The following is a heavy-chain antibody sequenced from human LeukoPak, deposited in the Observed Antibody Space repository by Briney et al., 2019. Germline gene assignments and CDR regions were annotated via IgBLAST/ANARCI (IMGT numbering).Heavy chain of an antibody. V-gene: IGHV3-21*01. CDR3: ARDVTGGGLLWFGELSCGMDV. CDR2: ISSSSSYI. D-gene: IGHD3-10*01. J-gene: IGHJ6*02. Sequence: GGSLRLSCAASGFTFSSYSMNWVRQAPGKGLEWVSSISSSSSYIYYADSVKGRFTISRDNAKNSLYLQMNSLRAEDTAVYYCARDVTGGGLLWFGELSCGMDVRGQGTTVTVSS. CDR1: GFTFSSYS.